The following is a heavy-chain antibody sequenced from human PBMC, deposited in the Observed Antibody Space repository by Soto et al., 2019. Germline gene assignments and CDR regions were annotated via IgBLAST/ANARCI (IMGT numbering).Heavy chain of an antibody. D-gene: IGHD5-18*01. CDR2: ISSSSSYI. J-gene: IGHJ6*02. CDR1: GFTFSSYS. CDR3: ARYSNHTWIQLWLGYYYYYGMDV. V-gene: IGHV3-21*01. Sequence: GSLRLSCAASGFTFSSYSMNWVRQAPGKRLEWVSSISSSSSYIYYADSVKGRFTISRDNAKNSLYLQMNSLRAEDTDVYYCARYSNHTWIQLWLGYYYYYGMDVWGQGTTVTVSS.